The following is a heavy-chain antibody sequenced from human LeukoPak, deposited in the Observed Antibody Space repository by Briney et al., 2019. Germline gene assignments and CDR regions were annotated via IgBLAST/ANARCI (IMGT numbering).Heavy chain of an antibody. CDR1: GFTFSSYS. CDR3: ARSDLGARAFDI. CDR2: ISSSSSYI. J-gene: IGHJ3*02. D-gene: IGHD3-3*01. Sequence: GGSLRLSCAASGFTFSSYSMNWVRQAPGKGLEWVSSISSSSSYIYYADSVKGRSTISRDNAKNSLFLQMNSLRAEDTAVYYCARSDLGARAFDIWGQGTMVTVSS. V-gene: IGHV3-21*01.